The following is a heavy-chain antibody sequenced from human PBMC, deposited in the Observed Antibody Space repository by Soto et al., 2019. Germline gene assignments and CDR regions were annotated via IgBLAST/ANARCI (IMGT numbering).Heavy chain of an antibody. V-gene: IGHV4-34*01. CDR3: ASTTVTTPSYGMDV. Sequence: QVQLHQWGAGLLKPSETLSLTCAVYGGSFSGYYWSWIRQPPGKGLEWIGEINHSGSTNYNPSLKSRVTISVDTSKNQFSLKLSSVTAADTAVYYCASTTVTTPSYGMDVWGQGTTVTVSS. CDR2: INHSGST. D-gene: IGHD4-17*01. J-gene: IGHJ6*02. CDR1: GGSFSGYY.